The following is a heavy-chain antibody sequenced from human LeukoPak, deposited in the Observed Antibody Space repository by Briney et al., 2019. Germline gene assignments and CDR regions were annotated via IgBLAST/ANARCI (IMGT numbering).Heavy chain of an antibody. CDR3: AKYGDYGKGDDYFDY. V-gene: IGHV4-59*08. D-gene: IGHD4-17*01. CDR1: GGPISSYY. CDR2: IYYSGST. Sequence: SETLSLTCTVSGGPISSYYWSWIRQPPGKGLEWIGYIYYSGSTNYNPSLKSRVTISVDTSKNQFSLKLSSVTAADTAVYYCAKYGDYGKGDDYFDYWGQGTLVTVSS. J-gene: IGHJ4*02.